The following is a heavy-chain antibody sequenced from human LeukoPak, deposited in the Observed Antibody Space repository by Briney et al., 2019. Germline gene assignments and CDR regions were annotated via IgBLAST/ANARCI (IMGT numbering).Heavy chain of an antibody. Sequence: SETLSLTCTVSGGSISSYYWSWIRQPAGKGLEWIGRIYTSGSTNYNPSLKSRVTMSVDTSKNQFSLKLSSVTAADTAVYYCARNKNGRWGDSYGLDYWGQGTLVTVSS. CDR1: GGSISSYY. D-gene: IGHD5-18*01. J-gene: IGHJ4*02. CDR2: IYTSGST. V-gene: IGHV4-4*07. CDR3: ARNKNGRWGDSYGLDY.